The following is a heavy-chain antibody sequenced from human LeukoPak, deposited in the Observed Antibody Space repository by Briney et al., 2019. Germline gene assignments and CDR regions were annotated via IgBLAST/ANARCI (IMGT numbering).Heavy chain of an antibody. CDR3: AKAHSISWPYAFDS. V-gene: IGHV3-23*01. Sequence: GGSLRLSCAASGFTFSNYAMAWVRQAPGKGLEWVSAISGNGDRTYSADSVQGRFTISRDNSKNTVYLQMDNLRAEDSAMYYCAKAHSISWPYAFDSWGQGTLVTVSS. D-gene: IGHD6-13*01. CDR1: GFTFSNYA. J-gene: IGHJ4*02. CDR2: ISGNGDRT.